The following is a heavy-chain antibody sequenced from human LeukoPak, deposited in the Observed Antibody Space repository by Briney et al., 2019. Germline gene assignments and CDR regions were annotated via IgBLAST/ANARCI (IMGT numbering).Heavy chain of an antibody. CDR3: ARRDSGGYYYFYY. V-gene: IGHV3-66*01. Sequence: PGGSLRLSCAVSGFTVSSNYMSWVRQAPGKGLEWDSVIYSGGSTYYADSVKGRFTVSRDNSKNTLYLQMNSLRAEDTAVYYCARRDSGGYYYFYYWGQGTLVTVSS. CDR2: IYSGGST. CDR1: GFTVSSNY. J-gene: IGHJ4*02. D-gene: IGHD3-22*01.